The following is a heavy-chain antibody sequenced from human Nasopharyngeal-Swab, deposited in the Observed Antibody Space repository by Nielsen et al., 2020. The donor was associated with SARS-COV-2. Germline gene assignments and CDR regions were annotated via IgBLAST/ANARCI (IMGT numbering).Heavy chain of an antibody. D-gene: IGHD3-3*01. V-gene: IGHV1-46*01. J-gene: IGHJ6*02. CDR3: ASRDGFSLYYGMDV. CDR1: GYILISYY. CDR2: INPSGGST. Sequence: ASVKAPCKASGYILISYYMHWVRQAPGQGLEWMGIINPSGGSTSYAQKLQGRVTMTRDTSTSTVYMGLSSLRSEDTAVYYCASRDGFSLYYGMDVWGQGTTVTVYS.